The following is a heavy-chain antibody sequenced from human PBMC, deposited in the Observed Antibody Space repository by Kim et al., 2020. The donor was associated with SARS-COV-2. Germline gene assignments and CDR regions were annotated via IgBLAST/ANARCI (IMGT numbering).Heavy chain of an antibody. V-gene: IGHV4-39*01. J-gene: IGHJ4*02. Sequence: PTLTGRVTISVDTSTNQFSLTLSYVTAADTAVYYCARPTRITMIVGSFDYWGQGTLVTVSS. CDR3: ARPTRITMIVGSFDY. D-gene: IGHD3-22*01.